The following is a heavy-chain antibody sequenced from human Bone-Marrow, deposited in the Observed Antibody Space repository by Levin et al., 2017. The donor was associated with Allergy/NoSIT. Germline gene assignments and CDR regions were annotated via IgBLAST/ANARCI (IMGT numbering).Heavy chain of an antibody. CDR3: AKTDITGTTRYGMDV. CDR1: GFSFSNYA. Sequence: GESLKISCAASGFSFSNYAMSWVRQAPGKGLEWVSSISGTSGSTYYADSVKGRFTISRDNSKNTLYLQMNSRRVEDTAVYYCAKTDITGTTRYGMDVWGQGTTVTVSS. V-gene: IGHV3-23*01. CDR2: ISGTSGST. J-gene: IGHJ6*02. D-gene: IGHD1-20*01.